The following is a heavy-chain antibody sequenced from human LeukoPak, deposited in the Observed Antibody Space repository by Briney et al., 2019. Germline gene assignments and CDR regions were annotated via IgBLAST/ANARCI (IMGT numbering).Heavy chain of an antibody. CDR2: ISSSSSTI. V-gene: IGHV3-48*01. CDR3: ARGGYLDAFDI. CDR1: GFTFSSYS. Sequence: PGGSLRLSCAASGFTFSSYSMNWVRQAPGKGLEWVSYISSSSSTIYYADSVKGRFTISRDNAKNSLYLQMNSLRAEDTAVYYCARGGYLDAFDIWGQGTMVTVSS. J-gene: IGHJ3*02. D-gene: IGHD1-1*01.